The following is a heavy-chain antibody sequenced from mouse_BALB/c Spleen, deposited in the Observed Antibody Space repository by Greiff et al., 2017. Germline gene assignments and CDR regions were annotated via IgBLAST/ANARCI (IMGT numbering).Heavy chain of an antibody. CDR1: GFSLTGYG. Sequence: QVQLQQSGPGLVAPSQSLSITCTVSGFSLTGYGVNWVRQPPGKGLEWLGMIWGDGSTDYNSALKSRLSISKDNSKSQVFLKMNSLQTDDTARYYCARIYYGSSFYFDYWGQGTTLTVSS. J-gene: IGHJ2*01. CDR3: ARIYYGSSFYFDY. CDR2: IWGDGST. V-gene: IGHV2-6-7*01. D-gene: IGHD1-1*01.